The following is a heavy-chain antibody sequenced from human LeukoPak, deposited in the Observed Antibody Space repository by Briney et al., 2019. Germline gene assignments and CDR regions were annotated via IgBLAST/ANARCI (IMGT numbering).Heavy chain of an antibody. V-gene: IGHV4-59*08. CDR2: IYFPGHT. CDR3: ARQGGTYFPHFDV. J-gene: IGHJ4*02. D-gene: IGHD2/OR15-2a*01. CDR1: GGSISGDY. Sequence: PSETLSLTCTVSGGSISGDYWSWIRQPPGKELELIGYIYFPGHTNYKPSLRSRVTISGDTSKNVFSLTLNSVTAADTAIYYCARQGGTYFPHFDVWGPGTLVTVSS.